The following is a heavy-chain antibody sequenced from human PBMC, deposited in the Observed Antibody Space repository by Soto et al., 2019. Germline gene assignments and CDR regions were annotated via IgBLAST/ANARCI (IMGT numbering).Heavy chain of an antibody. Sequence: GGSLRLSCAASGFTFSSYGMHWVRQAPGKGLEWVAVIWYDGSNKYYADSVKGRFTISRDNSKNTLYLQMNSLRAEDTAVYYCARDPNLYCSGGSCYPYYYYYYMDVWGKGTTVTVSS. CDR3: ARDPNLYCSGGSCYPYYYYYYMDV. CDR1: GFTFSSYG. J-gene: IGHJ6*03. V-gene: IGHV3-33*01. CDR2: IWYDGSNK. D-gene: IGHD2-15*01.